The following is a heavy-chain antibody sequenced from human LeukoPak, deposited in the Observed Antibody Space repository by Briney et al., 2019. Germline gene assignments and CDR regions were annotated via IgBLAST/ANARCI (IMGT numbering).Heavy chain of an antibody. Sequence: GGSLRLSCAASGLTFRNYAIHWVRQAPGKGLEWVTVISHDGGNDYYSDSVKGRFTISRDNSKNTVELQMTGLRADDTDVYYCVGSPTYYNVDVWGKGTTLTVS. CDR1: GLTFRNYA. D-gene: IGHD3-10*01. CDR2: ISHDGGND. V-gene: IGHV3-30*04. CDR3: VGSPTYYNVDV. J-gene: IGHJ6*03.